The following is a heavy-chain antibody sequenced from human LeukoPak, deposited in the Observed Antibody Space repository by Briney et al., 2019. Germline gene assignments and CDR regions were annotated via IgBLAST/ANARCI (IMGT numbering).Heavy chain of an antibody. CDR2: IYYSGST. D-gene: IGHD5-12*01. Sequence: ASETLSLTCTVYGGSISSYYWSWMRQPPGKGLEWIGYIYYSGSTEYNPSLKSRVTMSVDTSKNQFSLKLSSVTAADTAVYYCARDRGHYYGMDVWGQGTTVTVSS. J-gene: IGHJ6*02. CDR3: ARDRGHYYGMDV. V-gene: IGHV4-59*01. CDR1: GGSISSYY.